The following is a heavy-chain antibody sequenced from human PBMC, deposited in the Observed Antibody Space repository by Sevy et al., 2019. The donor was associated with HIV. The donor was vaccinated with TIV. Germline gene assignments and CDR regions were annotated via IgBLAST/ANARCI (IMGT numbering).Heavy chain of an antibody. CDR3: ARGPPDGSYDYFDY. D-gene: IGHD1-26*01. CDR1: GFTFSSYN. Sequence: GGSLRLSCAASGFTFSSYNMNWVRQAPGKGLEWVSSVSGSSNYIYYAESVKGRFIISRDNAKNTLYLQMNSLRTDDTTVYYCARGPPDGSYDYFDYWGQGTLVTVSS. CDR2: VSGSSNYI. V-gene: IGHV3-21*06. J-gene: IGHJ4*02.